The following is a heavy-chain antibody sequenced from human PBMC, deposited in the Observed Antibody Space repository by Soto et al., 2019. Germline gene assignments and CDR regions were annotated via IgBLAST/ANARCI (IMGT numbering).Heavy chain of an antibody. CDR2: ISAYIGDT. Sequence: SVKVSCKTSAYIFSSYGTSWVRQAPGQGLEWMGWISAYIGDTKYAQTLQGRVTMTTDTSTKTAYMELRSLRFDDTAVYYCARVAVAGTSPRPHGFDSWGQGTLVTVSS. J-gene: IGHJ5*01. V-gene: IGHV1-18*01. CDR1: AYIFSSYG. D-gene: IGHD6-19*01. CDR3: ARVAVAGTSPRPHGFDS.